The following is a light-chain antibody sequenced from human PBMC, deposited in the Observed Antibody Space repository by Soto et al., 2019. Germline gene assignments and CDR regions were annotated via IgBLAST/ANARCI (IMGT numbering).Light chain of an antibody. CDR2: WAS. CDR3: QQYYSTSYT. Sequence: DIVMTQSPDSLAVSLPLLQLINCKSSQSVLYSSYTAPYLAWFQQKPGQPPKLLIYWASTRESGVPDRFSGSGSGTDFTLTISSLQAEDVAVYYCQQYYSTSYTFGQGTKLEIK. J-gene: IGKJ2*01. V-gene: IGKV4-1*01. CDR1: QSVLYSSYTAPY.